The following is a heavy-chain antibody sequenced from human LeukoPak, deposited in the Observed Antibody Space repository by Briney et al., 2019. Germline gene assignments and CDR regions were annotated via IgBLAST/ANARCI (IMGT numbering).Heavy chain of an antibody. Sequence: GGSLGLSCAASGFTFDDYAMHWVRQAPGKGLEWVSGISYNSDTIGYADSVKGRFTISRDNAKNSLYLQMNSLRAEDTALYYCAKDSLFGGLLLLPYFDYWGQGTLVTVSS. J-gene: IGHJ4*02. CDR2: ISYNSDTI. CDR3: AKDSLFGGLLLLPYFDY. D-gene: IGHD3-10*01. V-gene: IGHV3-9*01. CDR1: GFTFDDYA.